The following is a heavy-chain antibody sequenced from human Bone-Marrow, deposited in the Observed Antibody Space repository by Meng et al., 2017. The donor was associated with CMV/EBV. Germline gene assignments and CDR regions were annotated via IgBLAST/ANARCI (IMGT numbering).Heavy chain of an antibody. CDR1: GGTFSSYA. V-gene: IGHV1-69*10. Sequence: SVKVSCKASGGTFSSYAISWVRQAPGQGLEWMGGIIPILGIANYAQKFQGRVTITADKSTSTAYTELSSLRSEDTAVYYCARDFGYCSSTSCYPRNWFDPWGQGTLVTVSS. J-gene: IGHJ5*02. CDR3: ARDFGYCSSTSCYPRNWFDP. CDR2: IIPILGIA. D-gene: IGHD2-2*01.